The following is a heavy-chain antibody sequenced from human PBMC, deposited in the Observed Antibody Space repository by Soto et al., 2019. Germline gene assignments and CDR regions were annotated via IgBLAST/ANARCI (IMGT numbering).Heavy chain of an antibody. Sequence: GGCLRLSCSGSGFTFRDYALTWVRQAPGKGLEWVGLIRSKAYGATTQYAASVNGRFSISRDDSENIAYLQMSGLKSEDTGVYYCTRGPSRSAYGIYYYPSYYHFWGQGTLVTV. D-gene: IGHD3-22*01. CDR1: GFTFRDYA. CDR3: TRGPSRSAYGIYYYPSYYHF. CDR2: IRSKAYGATT. V-gene: IGHV3-49*04. J-gene: IGHJ4*02.